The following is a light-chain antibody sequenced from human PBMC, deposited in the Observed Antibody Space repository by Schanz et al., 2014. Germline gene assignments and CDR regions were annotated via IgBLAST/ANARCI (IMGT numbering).Light chain of an antibody. CDR3: CSYSHTRTFVL. J-gene: IGLJ2*01. V-gene: IGLV2-11*01. Sequence: QSALTQPRSVSGSPGQSVTISCTGTSSDVGGYKYVSWYQQHPGKAPKLLILGDNHRPSGVSNRFSGSKSANTASLTISGLQAEDEATYYCCSYSHTRTFVLFGGGTKLTVL. CDR2: GDN. CDR1: SSDVGGYKY.